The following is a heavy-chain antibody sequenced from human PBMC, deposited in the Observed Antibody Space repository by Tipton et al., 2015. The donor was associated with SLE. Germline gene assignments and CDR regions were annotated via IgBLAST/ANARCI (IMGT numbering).Heavy chain of an antibody. Sequence: SLRLSCAASGFIFNSYSMNWVRQAPGKGLEWVSSISSSSSYIYYADSVKGRFTISRDNAKNSLYLQMNSLRADDTAVYYCARVLEYQLLGWRFFDYWGQGTLVTVSS. CDR2: ISSSSSYI. D-gene: IGHD2-2*01. CDR3: ARVLEYQLLGWRFFDY. V-gene: IGHV3-21*03. CDR1: GFIFNSYS. J-gene: IGHJ4*02.